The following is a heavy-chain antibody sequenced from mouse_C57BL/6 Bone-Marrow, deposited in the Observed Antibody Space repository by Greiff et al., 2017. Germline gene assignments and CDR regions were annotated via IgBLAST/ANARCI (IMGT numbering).Heavy chain of an antibody. CDR1: GFNIKDDY. J-gene: IGHJ4*01. CDR2: MDPENGDT. D-gene: IGHD2-3*01. V-gene: IGHV14-4*01. CDR3: TFDGPYYAMDY. Sequence: VQLQQSGAELVRPGASVKLSCTASGFNIKDDYMHWVKQRPEQGLEWIGWMDPENGDTESASKFQGKATITADTSSNTAYLQLSSLTSEDTAVYYCTFDGPYYAMDYWGQGTSVTVSS.